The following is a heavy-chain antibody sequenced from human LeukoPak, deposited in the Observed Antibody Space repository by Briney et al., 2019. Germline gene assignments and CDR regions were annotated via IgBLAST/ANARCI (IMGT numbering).Heavy chain of an antibody. CDR3: AKEGRSLQTY. D-gene: IGHD5-24*01. J-gene: IGHJ4*02. V-gene: IGHV3-48*04. CDR1: GFTFSSYA. Sequence: GGSLRLSCAASGFTFSSYALNWVRQAPGKGLEWVSYISSSSSTIYYTDSVKGRFTISRDNAKNSLYLQMNSLRVEDTAVYYCAKEGRSLQTYWGQGTLVTVSS. CDR2: ISSSSSTI.